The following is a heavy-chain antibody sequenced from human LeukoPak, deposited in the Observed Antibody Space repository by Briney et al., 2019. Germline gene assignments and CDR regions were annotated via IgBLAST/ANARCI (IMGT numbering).Heavy chain of an antibody. J-gene: IGHJ4*02. CDR3: AGLEGRYSTDWFYFFGY. CDR2: MYLDGRT. Sequence: SETLSLTCTVSGDSIRSVDYYWSWIRQPPGKGLEWVGEMYLDGRTNFHPSVRGRVTIFIDKPKNQLSLQLTSVTAADTAVYYCAGLEGRYSTDWFYFFGYWGQGALVTVSS. V-gene: IGHV4-61*05. D-gene: IGHD6-19*01. CDR1: GDSIRSVDYY.